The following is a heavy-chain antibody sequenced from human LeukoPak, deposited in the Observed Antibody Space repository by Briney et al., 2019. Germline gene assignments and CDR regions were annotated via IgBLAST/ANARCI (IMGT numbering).Heavy chain of an antibody. D-gene: IGHD3-22*01. CDR3: AKGLDYDSSGFDY. Sequence: TGGSLRLSCAASGFTFDDYAMHWVRQAPGKGLEWVSGISWNSGSIGYADSLKGRFTISRDNAKNSLYLQMNSLRAEDTALYYCAKGLDYDSSGFDYWGQGTLVAVSS. CDR2: ISWNSGSI. J-gene: IGHJ4*02. V-gene: IGHV3-9*01. CDR1: GFTFDDYA.